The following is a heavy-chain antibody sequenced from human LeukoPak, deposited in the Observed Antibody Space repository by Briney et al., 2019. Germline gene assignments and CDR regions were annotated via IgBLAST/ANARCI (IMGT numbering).Heavy chain of an antibody. D-gene: IGHD6-13*01. Sequence: KPSETLSLTCTVSGGYVTSYYWSWIRQSPGKGLEWIGYMYHSGSFNYSPSLKSRVTISIETSKNQFSLKLTSVTAADTAVYYCARCIPAAGGNRFDPWGQGTRVTVSS. CDR3: ARCIPAAGGNRFDP. J-gene: IGHJ5*02. CDR1: GGYVTSYY. CDR2: MYHSGSF. V-gene: IGHV4-59*08.